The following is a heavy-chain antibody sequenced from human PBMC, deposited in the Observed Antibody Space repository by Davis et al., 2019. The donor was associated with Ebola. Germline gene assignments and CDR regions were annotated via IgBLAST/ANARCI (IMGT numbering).Heavy chain of an antibody. D-gene: IGHD3-22*01. Sequence: PSETLSLTCTVSGGSISSHYWSWIRQPPGKGLEWIGYVFYTGFAHYNPSLKSRVTISVDTSKTQFSLRLTSVTAADTAVYYCSRDGNFHDSSGNVLPFDSWGQGTLVTVSS. CDR3: SRDGNFHDSSGNVLPFDS. CDR2: VFYTGFA. CDR1: GGSISSHY. V-gene: IGHV4-59*11. J-gene: IGHJ4*02.